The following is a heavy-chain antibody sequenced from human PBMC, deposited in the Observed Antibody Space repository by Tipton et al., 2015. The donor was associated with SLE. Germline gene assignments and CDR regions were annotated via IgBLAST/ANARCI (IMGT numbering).Heavy chain of an antibody. J-gene: IGHJ6*02. Sequence: TLSLTCAVYGGSFSGYYWSWIRQPPGKGLEWIGEINHSGSTNYNPSLKSRVTISLDTSKNQFSLRLSSVTAADTAVYYCARGLSGYSSSWFYYSSGMDVWGQGTTVTVSS. V-gene: IGHV4-34*01. CDR3: ARGLSGYSSSWFYYSSGMDV. D-gene: IGHD6-13*01. CDR2: INHSGST. CDR1: GGSFSGYY.